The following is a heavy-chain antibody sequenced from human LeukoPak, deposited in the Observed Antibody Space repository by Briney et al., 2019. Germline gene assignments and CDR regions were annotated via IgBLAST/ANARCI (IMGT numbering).Heavy chain of an antibody. CDR3: ARQFNTALIVLGV. V-gene: IGHV3-30-3*01. D-gene: IGHD3-22*01. CDR1: GFTFSSYA. Sequence: GGSLRLSCAASGFTFSSYAMHWVRQAPGKGLEWVAVISCEGSNKYYADSGKGRFTIYREHSKHTLYLQMNTQREQDTAVHYCARQFNTALIVLGVWGQGTLVTVSS. J-gene: IGHJ4*02. CDR2: ISCEGSNK.